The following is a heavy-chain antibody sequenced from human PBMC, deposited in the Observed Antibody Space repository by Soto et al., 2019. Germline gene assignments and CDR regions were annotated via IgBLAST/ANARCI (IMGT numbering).Heavy chain of an antibody. V-gene: IGHV4-4*02. Sequence: QVQLQESGPGLVRPSETLSLSCSVSNGYLSSSRWWSWVRQYPGKRLEWIGEVAENGYIHCIPSLKSRLTISLDWFRNRFSLSLPSVTAAYAALYSCARDHYDGYEFDYWGQGARVTVSS. CDR3: ARDHYDGYEFDY. CDR1: NGYLSSSRW. D-gene: IGHD5-12*01. CDR2: VAENGYI. J-gene: IGHJ4*02.